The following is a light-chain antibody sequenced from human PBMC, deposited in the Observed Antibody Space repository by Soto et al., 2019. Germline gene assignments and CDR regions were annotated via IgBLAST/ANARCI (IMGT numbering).Light chain of an antibody. J-gene: IGLJ1*01. V-gene: IGLV1-51*01. CDR2: GDN. CDR3: GSWDSSLSAYV. CDR1: SSNIGGNS. Sequence: QSVLTQPPSVSAAPVQKVTISCSGSSSNIGGNSVSWYQQLPGTAPKLLIYGDNKRPSGIPDRFSGSKSGTSATLGITGFQTGDEADYYCGSWDSSLSAYVFGTGTKVTVL.